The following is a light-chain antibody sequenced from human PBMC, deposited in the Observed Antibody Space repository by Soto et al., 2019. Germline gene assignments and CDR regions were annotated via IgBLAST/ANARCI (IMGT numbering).Light chain of an antibody. CDR1: QSISSY. J-gene: IGKJ3*01. CDR2: AAS. CDR3: QQSYSTPLT. V-gene: IGKV1-39*01. Sequence: DIQMTQSPSSLSASVGDRVTITCRASQSISSYLNWYQQKPGKAPKLLIYAASSLQSGGPSRFSGSGSGTDFTLTISSLQPEEFATYYCQQSYSTPLTFGPGTKVDIK.